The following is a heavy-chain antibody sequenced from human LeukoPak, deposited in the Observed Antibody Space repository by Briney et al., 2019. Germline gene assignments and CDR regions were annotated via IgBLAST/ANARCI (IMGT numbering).Heavy chain of an antibody. Sequence: GRSLRLSCAASGFTFSSYGMHWVRQAPGKGLEWVAVIWYDGSNKYYADSVKGRFTISRDNSKNTLYLQMNSLRAEDTAVYYCAREAYGSGSPYFDYWDQGTLVTVSS. CDR1: GFTFSSYG. J-gene: IGHJ4*02. V-gene: IGHV3-33*01. CDR3: AREAYGSGSPYFDY. CDR2: IWYDGSNK. D-gene: IGHD3-10*01.